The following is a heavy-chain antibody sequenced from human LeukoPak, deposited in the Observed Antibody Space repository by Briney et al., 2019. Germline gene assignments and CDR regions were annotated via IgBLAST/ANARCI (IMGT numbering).Heavy chain of an antibody. D-gene: IGHD4-11*01. CDR1: GFTFDDYA. CDR3: AKDRSNVFDY. Sequence: PGGSLRLSCAASGFTFDDYAMHWVRQAPGKGLEWVSGISWNSGSIGYADSVKGRFTISRDNAKNSLYLQMNSLRAEDTAVYYCAKDRSNVFDYWGQGTLVTVSS. J-gene: IGHJ4*02. CDR2: ISWNSGSI. V-gene: IGHV3-9*01.